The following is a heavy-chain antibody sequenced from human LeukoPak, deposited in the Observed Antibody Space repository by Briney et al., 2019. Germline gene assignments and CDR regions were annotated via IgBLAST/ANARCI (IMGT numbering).Heavy chain of an antibody. CDR1: GGTFSSYA. D-gene: IGHD3-10*01. Sequence: ASVKVSCKASGGTFSSYAISWVRQAPGQGLEWMGRIIPILGIANYAQKFQGRVTITADKSTSTACMELSSLRSEDTAVYYCVWGSGSYPVYGMDVWGQGTTVTVSS. V-gene: IGHV1-69*04. J-gene: IGHJ6*02. CDR2: IIPILGIA. CDR3: VWGSGSYPVYGMDV.